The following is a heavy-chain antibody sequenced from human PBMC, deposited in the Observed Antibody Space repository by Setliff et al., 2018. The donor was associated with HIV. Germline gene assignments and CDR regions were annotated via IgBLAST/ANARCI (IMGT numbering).Heavy chain of an antibody. V-gene: IGHV4-4*07. CDR2: IYTSGST. CDR3: ARGYCSGGSCYFSVDAFDI. Sequence: SETLSLTCTVSGGSISSYYWSWIRQPAGKGLEWIGRIYTSGSTNYNPSLKSRVTMSVDMSKNQFSLKLSSVTAADTAVYYCARGYCSGGSCYFSVDAFDIWGQGTMVTVSS. CDR1: GGSISSYY. D-gene: IGHD2-15*01. J-gene: IGHJ3*02.